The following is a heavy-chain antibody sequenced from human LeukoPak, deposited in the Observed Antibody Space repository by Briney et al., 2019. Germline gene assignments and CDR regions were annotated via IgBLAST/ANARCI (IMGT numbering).Heavy chain of an antibody. CDR2: ISVRIGAT. Sequence: GGSLRLSCAAPGFTFTTNAMSGVRQAPGKGLEWVSPISVRIGATYYAASERGRFTISRDNSKSTLYLQMASLRAENTAVYYSVKGRNSASHLIDYWGQGTLVTVSS. J-gene: IGHJ4*02. D-gene: IGHD4-11*01. CDR1: GFTFTTNA. CDR3: VKGRNSASHLIDY. V-gene: IGHV3-23*01.